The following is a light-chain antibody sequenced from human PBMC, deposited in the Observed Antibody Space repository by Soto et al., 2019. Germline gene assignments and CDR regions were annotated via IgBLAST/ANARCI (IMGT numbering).Light chain of an antibody. CDR2: GAS. V-gene: IGKV3-15*01. J-gene: IGKJ1*01. CDR3: QQYNNWPPWT. CDR1: QSISTN. Sequence: EIVMTQSPGTLSGSPGERATLSCRASQSISTNLAWYQQKPGQTPRLLIYGASTRAPDIPARFSGSGSGTEFTLNTGSLQSEDSAVYYCQQYNNWPPWTFGQGSKVEI.